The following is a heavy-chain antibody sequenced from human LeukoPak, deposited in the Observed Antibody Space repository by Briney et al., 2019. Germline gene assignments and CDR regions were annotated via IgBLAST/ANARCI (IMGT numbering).Heavy chain of an antibody. V-gene: IGHV4-61*10. J-gene: IGHJ3*02. D-gene: IGHD6-6*01. CDR1: GGSISSGSYY. CDR2: IYYSGST. CDR3: ARVPLTLLSSYSSSYGGGAFDI. Sequence: PSQTLSLTRTVSGGSISSGSYYWSWIRQPAGKGLECIGYIYYSGSTNYNPSLKSRVTISVDTSKNQFSLKLSSVTAADTAVYYCARVPLTLLSSYSSSYGGGAFDIWGQGTMVTVSS.